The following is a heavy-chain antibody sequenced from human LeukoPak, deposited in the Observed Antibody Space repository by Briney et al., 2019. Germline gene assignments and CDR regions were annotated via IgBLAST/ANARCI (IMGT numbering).Heavy chain of an antibody. J-gene: IGHJ4*02. CDR3: ARDPAGYSSGWSSDY. Sequence: KPSETLSLTCPVSGGSISSYYWSCIRQPAGKGLEWIGRIYTSGSTNYNPSLKSRVTMSVDTSKNQFSLKLSSVTAADTAVYYCARDPAGYSSGWSSDYWGQGTLVTVSS. V-gene: IGHV4-4*07. D-gene: IGHD6-19*01. CDR1: GGSISSYY. CDR2: IYTSGST.